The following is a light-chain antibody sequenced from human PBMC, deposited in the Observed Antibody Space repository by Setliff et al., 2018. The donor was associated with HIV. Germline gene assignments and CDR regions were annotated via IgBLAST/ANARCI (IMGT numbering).Light chain of an antibody. CDR3: SSYTSTSTLDV. J-gene: IGLJ1*01. V-gene: IGLV2-14*03. CDR1: SSDIGGYNY. CDR2: DVS. Sequence: LTQPASVSGSPGQSITISCTGTSSDIGGYNYVSWYQQHPGKAPKLMIYDVSDRPSGVSNRFSGSKSGNTASLTISGLQAEDEADYSCSSYTSTSTLDVFGTGTKVTVL.